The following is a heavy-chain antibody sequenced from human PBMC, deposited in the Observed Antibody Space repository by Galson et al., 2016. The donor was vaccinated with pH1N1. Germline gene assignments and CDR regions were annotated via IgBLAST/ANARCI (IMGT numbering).Heavy chain of an antibody. CDR3: ARGIYSSNSY. D-gene: IGHD4-23*01. CDR2: INQDGSEK. Sequence: SLRLSCAASGFTFSINWMTWVRQAPGKGLEWVANINQDGSEKYYVNSVKGRFTISRDNAKNSLYLQMNSLRAEDTAVYYCARGIYSSNSYWGQGTLVTVSS. J-gene: IGHJ4*02. CDR1: GFTFSINW. V-gene: IGHV3-7*01.